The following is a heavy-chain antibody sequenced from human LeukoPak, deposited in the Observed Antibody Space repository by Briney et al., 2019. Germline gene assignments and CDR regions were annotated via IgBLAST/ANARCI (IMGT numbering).Heavy chain of an antibody. CDR2: IYYSGST. V-gene: IGHV4-31*03. J-gene: IGHJ4*02. D-gene: IGHD4-17*01. CDR1: GGSISSGGYY. CDR3: ARAPSGDYGRD. Sequence: SETLSLTCTVSGGSISSGGYYWSWLRQHPGKGLEWIGYIYYSGSTYYNPSLKSRVTISVDTSKNQFSLKLSSVTAADTAVYYCARAPSGDYGRDWGQGTLVTVSS.